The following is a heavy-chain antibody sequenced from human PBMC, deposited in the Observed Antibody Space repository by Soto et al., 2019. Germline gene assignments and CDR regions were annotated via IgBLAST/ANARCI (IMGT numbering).Heavy chain of an antibody. CDR1: GGSISSSSYY. V-gene: IGHV4-39*01. CDR3: ASLGAAGIIKNYYYYYGMDV. D-gene: IGHD6-19*01. Sequence: SETLSLTCTVSGGSISSSSYYWGWIRQPPGKGLEWIGSIYYSGSTYYNPSLKSRVTISVDTSKNQFSLKLSSVAAADTALYYCASLGAAGIIKNYYYYYGMDVWGQGTTVTVSS. CDR2: IYYSGST. J-gene: IGHJ6*02.